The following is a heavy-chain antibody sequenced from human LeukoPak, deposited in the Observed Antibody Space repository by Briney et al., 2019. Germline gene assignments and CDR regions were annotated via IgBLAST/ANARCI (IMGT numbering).Heavy chain of an antibody. J-gene: IGHJ6*02. D-gene: IGHD3-3*01. V-gene: IGHV4-4*07. CDR3: AREIYDFWSGYLYYYYGMDV. CDR2: IYTSGST. Sequence: SETLSLTCTVSGGSISSYYWSWIRQPAGKGLEWIVRIYTSGSTNYNPSLKSRVTMSVDTSKNQFSLKLSSVTAADTAVYYCAREIYDFWSGYLYYYYGMDVWGQGTTVTVSS. CDR1: GGSISSYY.